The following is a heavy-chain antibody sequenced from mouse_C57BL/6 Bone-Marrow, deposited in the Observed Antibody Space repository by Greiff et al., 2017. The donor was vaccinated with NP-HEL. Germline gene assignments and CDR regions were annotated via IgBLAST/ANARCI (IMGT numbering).Heavy chain of an antibody. D-gene: IGHD1-1*01. Sequence: QVQLQQPGAELVKPGASVKLSCKASGYTFTSYWMHWVKQRPGQGLEWIGMIHPNSGSTNYNEKFKSKATLTVDKSSSTAYMQLSSLTSEDSAVYYCAREKVLRYWYFDVWGTGTTVTVSS. CDR1: GYTFTSYW. CDR3: AREKVLRYWYFDV. V-gene: IGHV1-64*01. CDR2: IHPNSGST. J-gene: IGHJ1*03.